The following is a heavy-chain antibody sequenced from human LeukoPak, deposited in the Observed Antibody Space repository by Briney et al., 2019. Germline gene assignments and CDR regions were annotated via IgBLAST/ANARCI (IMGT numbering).Heavy chain of an antibody. CDR2: ICSGGATV. V-gene: IGHV3-11*04. CDR3: ATEAIRYRVSGYFAP. D-gene: IGHD6-25*01. J-gene: IGHJ5*02. Sequence: GGSLRLSCAASGFTFSDYFMTWVRQAPGKGLEWMSDICSGGATVYYADAVKGRFTISRDNAKNSLYLEMNSLRGEDTAVYYCATEAIRYRVSGYFAPWGQGLLALVSS. CDR1: GFTFSDYF.